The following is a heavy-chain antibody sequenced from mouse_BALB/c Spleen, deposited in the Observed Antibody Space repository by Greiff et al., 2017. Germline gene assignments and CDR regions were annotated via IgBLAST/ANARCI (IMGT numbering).Heavy chain of an antibody. D-gene: IGHD2-10*01. CDR3: ARNSYYGNCYAMDY. CDR2: IWSGGST. Sequence: QVHVKQSGPGLVQPSQSLSITCTVSGFSLTSYGVHWVRQSPGKGLEWLGVIWSGGSTDYNAAFISRLSISKDNSKSQVFFKMNSLQANDTAIYYCARNSYYGNCYAMDYWGQGTSVTVSS. CDR1: GFSLTSYG. V-gene: IGHV2-2*02. J-gene: IGHJ4*01.